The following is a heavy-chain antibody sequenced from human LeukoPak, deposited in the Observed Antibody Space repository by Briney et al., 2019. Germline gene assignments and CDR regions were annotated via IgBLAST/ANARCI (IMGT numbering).Heavy chain of an antibody. CDR2: INPNSGNT. J-gene: IGHJ4*02. D-gene: IGHD3-16*01. CDR3: AREGARRTGLDY. CDR1: GYSFTDKY. V-gene: IGHV1-8*03. Sequence: ASVKVSCKASGYSFTDKYMHWVRQAPGQGLEWMGWINPNSGNTAYAQKFQGRVTITRNTSISTAYMELSSLRSEDTAVYYCAREGARRTGLDYWGQGTLVTVSS.